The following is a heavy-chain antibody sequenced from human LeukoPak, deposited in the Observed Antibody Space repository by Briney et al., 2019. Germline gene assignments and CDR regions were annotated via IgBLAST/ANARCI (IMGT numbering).Heavy chain of an antibody. CDR1: GYTFTSYG. CDR2: ISAYNGNT. D-gene: IGHD3-22*01. J-gene: IGHJ4*02. CDR3: ARVTQYYYDSSGYPRKAFDY. V-gene: IGHV1-18*01. Sequence: ASVKVSCKASGYTFTSYGISWVRQAPGQGLEWMGWISAYNGNTNYAQKLQGRVTTTTDTSTSTAYMELRSLRSDDTAVYYCARVTQYYYDSSGYPRKAFDYWGQGTLVTVSS.